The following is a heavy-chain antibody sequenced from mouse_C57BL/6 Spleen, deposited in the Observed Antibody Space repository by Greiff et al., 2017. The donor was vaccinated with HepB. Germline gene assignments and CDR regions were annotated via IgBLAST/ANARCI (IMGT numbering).Heavy chain of an antibody. J-gene: IGHJ1*03. D-gene: IGHD1-1*01. Sequence: QVQLKQSGPELVKPGASVKISCEASGYAFSSSWMNWVKQRPGKGLEWIGRIYPGDGDTNYNGKFKGKATLTADKSSSTAYMQLSSLTSEDSAVYFCAREGFLFYYGGYFDVWGTGTTVTVSS. V-gene: IGHV1-82*01. CDR1: GYAFSSSW. CDR3: AREGFLFYYGGYFDV. CDR2: IYPGDGDT.